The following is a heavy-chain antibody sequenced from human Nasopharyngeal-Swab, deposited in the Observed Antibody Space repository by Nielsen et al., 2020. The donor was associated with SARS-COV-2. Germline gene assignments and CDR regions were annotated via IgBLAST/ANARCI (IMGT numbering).Heavy chain of an antibody. V-gene: IGHV3-23*01. CDR3: ASYGAGSYYSTGVYY. CDR1: GLTFSSYA. D-gene: IGHD3-10*01. CDR2: INSGGTTT. J-gene: IGHJ4*02. Sequence: GESLKISCAASGLTFSSYAMSWVRQAPGEGLEWVSGINSGGTTTFYADIVKGRFTISRDNSKNTLYLQLNSLKVEDTAVYYCASYGAGSYYSTGVYYWGQGTRVIVSS.